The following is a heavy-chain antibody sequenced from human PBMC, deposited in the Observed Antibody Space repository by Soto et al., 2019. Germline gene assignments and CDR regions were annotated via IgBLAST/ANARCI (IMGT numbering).Heavy chain of an antibody. V-gene: IGHV4-31*03. Sequence: PSETLSLTCTVSGGSISSGGYYWSWIRQHPGKGLEWIGYIYYSGSTYYNPSLKSRVTISVDTSKNQFSLKLSSVTAADTAVYYCARDCRSKDYYYYGVDVWGQGTTVTVSS. J-gene: IGHJ6*02. CDR1: GGSISSGGYY. CDR3: ARDCRSKDYYYYGVDV. CDR2: IYYSGST.